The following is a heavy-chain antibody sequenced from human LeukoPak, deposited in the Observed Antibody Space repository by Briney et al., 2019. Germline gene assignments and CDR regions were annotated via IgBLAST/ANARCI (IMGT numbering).Heavy chain of an antibody. J-gene: IGHJ4*02. CDR3: ARDSSSYYFDY. V-gene: IGHV3-66*01. D-gene: IGHD6-6*01. CDR2: IYTGGTT. CDR1: GFTVTSNH. Sequence: GGSLRLSCAASGFTVTSNHMNWVRQAPGKGLEWVSIIYTGGTTHYADSLKDRFTISRDDSINTLYLQMNSLSAEDTAVYYCARDSSSYYFDYWGQGTLVTVSS.